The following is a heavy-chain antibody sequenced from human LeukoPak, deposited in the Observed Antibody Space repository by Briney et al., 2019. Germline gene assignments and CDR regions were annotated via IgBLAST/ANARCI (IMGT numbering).Heavy chain of an antibody. CDR2: IKLDGSEK. CDR1: GFSFSTYW. V-gene: IGHV3-7*01. Sequence: PGGSLRLSCAASGFSFSTYWMSWVRQAPGKGLEWVANIKLDGSEKYYVDFVKGRFTISRDNARNSPYLQMNSLRAEDTAVYHCVQGGRYHYGSWGQGTLVTVSS. CDR3: VQGGRYHYGS. J-gene: IGHJ5*02. D-gene: IGHD3-9*01.